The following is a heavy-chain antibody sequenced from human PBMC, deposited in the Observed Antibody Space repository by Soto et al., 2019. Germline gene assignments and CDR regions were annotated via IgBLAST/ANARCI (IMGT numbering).Heavy chain of an antibody. CDR2: ISPTFGRT. CDR1: GDTFSSYA. V-gene: IGHV1-69*18. D-gene: IGHD3-10*02. CDR3: ARDPLSSFAMDV. Sequence: QVQLVQSGAEVKKPGSSVKVSCKASGDTFSSYAISWVRQAPGKGLEWMGKISPTFGRTNYAQKFQGRLSISADDSTSKAYMELTSLESEDTAVYYCARDPLSSFAMDVWGQGTTVTVSS. J-gene: IGHJ6*02.